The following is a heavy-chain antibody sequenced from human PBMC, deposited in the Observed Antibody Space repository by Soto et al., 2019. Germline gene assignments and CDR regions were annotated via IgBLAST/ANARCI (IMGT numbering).Heavy chain of an antibody. Sequence: SVKVSCKASGGTFSSYTISWVRQAPGQGLEWMGRIIPILGIANYAQKFQGRVTITADKSTSTAYMELSSLRSEDTAVYYCASLYYDSSGYYPQGYFDYWGQGTLVTVSS. CDR1: GGTFSSYT. D-gene: IGHD3-22*01. CDR3: ASLYYDSSGYYPQGYFDY. CDR2: IIPILGIA. V-gene: IGHV1-69*02. J-gene: IGHJ4*02.